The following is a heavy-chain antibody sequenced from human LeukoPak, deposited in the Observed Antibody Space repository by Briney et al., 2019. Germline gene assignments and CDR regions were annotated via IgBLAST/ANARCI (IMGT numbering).Heavy chain of an antibody. D-gene: IGHD3-16*02. Sequence: GGTLRLSCAASGFTFSSYGMSWVRQAPGKGLEWVSAIDTAGDTYYLGSVKGRFTISRENAKNSLYLQMNSLRVEDTAVYYCARFGGIIRDAFDIWGQGTMVTVSS. V-gene: IGHV3-13*01. CDR3: ARFGGIIRDAFDI. CDR2: IDTAGDT. CDR1: GFTFSSYG. J-gene: IGHJ3*02.